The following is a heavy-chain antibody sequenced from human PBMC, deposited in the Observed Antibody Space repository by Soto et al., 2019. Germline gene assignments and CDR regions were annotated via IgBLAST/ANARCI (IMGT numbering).Heavy chain of an antibody. J-gene: IGHJ6*02. CDR1: GFTFDDYA. D-gene: IGHD2-2*01. Sequence: PGGSLRLSCAASGFTFDDYAVHWVRQAPGKGLEWVSGISWNSGSIGYADSVKGRFTISRDNAKNSLYLQMNSLRAEDTALYYCAKDTRAHPFQPRLVPAVPGLSYGMDVWGQGTTVTVSS. CDR2: ISWNSGSI. CDR3: AKDTRAHPFQPRLVPAVPGLSYGMDV. V-gene: IGHV3-9*01.